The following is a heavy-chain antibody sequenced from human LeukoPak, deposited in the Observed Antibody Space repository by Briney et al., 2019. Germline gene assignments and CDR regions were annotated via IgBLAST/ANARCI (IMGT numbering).Heavy chain of an antibody. J-gene: IGHJ1*01. CDR1: GFTFSSYA. D-gene: IGHD3-3*01. Sequence: PGGSLRLSCAASGFTFSSYAMSWVRQAPGKGLEWVSAISGSGGSTYYADSVKGRFTISRDNSKNTLYLQMNSLRAEDTAVYYCAKDVYDFWSGQGYFQHWGQGTLVTVSP. CDR3: AKDVYDFWSGQGYFQH. CDR2: ISGSGGST. V-gene: IGHV3-23*01.